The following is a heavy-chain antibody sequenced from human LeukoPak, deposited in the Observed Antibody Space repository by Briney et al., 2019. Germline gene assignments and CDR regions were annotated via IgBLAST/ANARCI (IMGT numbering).Heavy chain of an antibody. CDR1: GFTFTTYW. J-gene: IGHJ4*02. CDR2: IKQDGSAE. CDR3: AREDSSSSGGDY. V-gene: IGHV3-7*01. D-gene: IGHD3-22*01. Sequence: GGSLRLSCAASGFTFTTYWMGWVRQAPGKGLEWLANIKQDGSAEHYADSVRGRFTISRDNAKNSLYLQMNSLRAEDTAVYYCAREDSSSSGGDYWGQGTLVTVSS.